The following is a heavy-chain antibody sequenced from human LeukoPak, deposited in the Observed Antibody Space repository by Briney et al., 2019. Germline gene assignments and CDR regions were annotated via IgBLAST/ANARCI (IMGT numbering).Heavy chain of an antibody. CDR1: GGSFSGYC. V-gene: IGHV4-34*01. Sequence: PSETLSLTCAVYGGSFSGYCWSWIRQPPGKGLEWIGEINHSGSTNYNPSLKSRVTISVDTSKNQFSLKLSSVTAADTAVYYCARARRPAYDFWSGQYYFDYWGQGTLVTVSS. J-gene: IGHJ4*02. D-gene: IGHD3-3*01. CDR2: INHSGST. CDR3: ARARRPAYDFWSGQYYFDY.